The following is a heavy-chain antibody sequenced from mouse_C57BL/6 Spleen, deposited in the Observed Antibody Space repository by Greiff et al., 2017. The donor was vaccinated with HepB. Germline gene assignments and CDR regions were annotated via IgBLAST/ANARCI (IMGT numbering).Heavy chain of an antibody. Sequence: QVQLQQPGAELVRPGTSVKLSCKASGYTFTSYWMHWVKQRPGQGLEWIGVIDPSDSYTNYNQKFKGKATLTVDTSSSTAYMQLSSLTSEDSAVYYCARARLGSGGDFDDWGKGTTVTVSS. CDR2: IDPSDSYT. CDR1: GYTFTSYW. D-gene: IGHD1-1*01. V-gene: IGHV1-59*01. J-gene: IGHJ1*03. CDR3: ARARLGSGGDFDD.